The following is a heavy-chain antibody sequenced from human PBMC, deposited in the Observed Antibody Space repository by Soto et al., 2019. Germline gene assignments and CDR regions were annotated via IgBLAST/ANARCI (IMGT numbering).Heavy chain of an antibody. CDR2: IYYSGST. J-gene: IGHJ4*02. V-gene: IGHV4-59*01. CDR1: GGSHSSYH. Sequence: GSGPGMVKASENLSLNCPVSGGSHSSYHWSWIRQPPGKGLEWIGYIYYSGSTNYNPSLKSRVTISVDTSKNQFSLKLSSVTAADTAVYYCARRRTPDYWGQGTLVTVSS. CDR3: ARRRTPDY.